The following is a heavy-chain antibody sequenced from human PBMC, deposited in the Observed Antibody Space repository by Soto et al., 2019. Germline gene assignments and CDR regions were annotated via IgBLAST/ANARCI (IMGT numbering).Heavy chain of an antibody. J-gene: IGHJ6*03. V-gene: IGHV4-59*08. CDR2: IYYSGST. Sequence: SETLSLTCTVSGGSISGYYWSWIRQPPGKGLEWIGYIYYSGSTNYNPSLKSRVTISVDTSKNQFSLKLSSVTAADTAVYYCARTYSNYAYYYYCMDFWGKGTAVTVSS. CDR3: ARTYSNYAYYYYCMDF. D-gene: IGHD4-4*01. CDR1: GGSISGYY.